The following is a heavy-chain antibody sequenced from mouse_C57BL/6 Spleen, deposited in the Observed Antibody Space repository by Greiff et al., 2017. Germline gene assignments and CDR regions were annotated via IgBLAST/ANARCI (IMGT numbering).Heavy chain of an antibody. CDR2: IWSGGST. V-gene: IGHV2-2*01. Sequence: VKLVESGPGLVQPSQSLSITCTVSGFSLTSYGVHWVRQSPGKGLEWLGVIWSGGSTDYNAAFISRLSISKDNSKSQVFFKMNSLQSDDTAIYYCARMEGSSYYYYAMDYWGQGTTLTVSS. J-gene: IGHJ2*01. CDR1: GFSLTSYG. CDR3: ARMEGSSYYYYAMDY. D-gene: IGHD1-1*01.